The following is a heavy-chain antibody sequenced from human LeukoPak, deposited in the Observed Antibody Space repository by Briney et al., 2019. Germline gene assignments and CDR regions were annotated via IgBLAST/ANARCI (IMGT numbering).Heavy chain of an antibody. V-gene: IGHV5-51*01. Sequence: GESLKISCKGSGYSFTSYWIGWVRQMPGKGPEWMGIIYPGDSDTRYSPSFQGQVTISADKSISTAYLQWSSLKASDIAMYYCAREGGRGSGSYYPHDAFDIWGQGTMVTVSS. CDR1: GYSFTSYW. CDR2: IYPGDSDT. CDR3: AREGGRGSGSYYPHDAFDI. D-gene: IGHD3-10*01. J-gene: IGHJ3*02.